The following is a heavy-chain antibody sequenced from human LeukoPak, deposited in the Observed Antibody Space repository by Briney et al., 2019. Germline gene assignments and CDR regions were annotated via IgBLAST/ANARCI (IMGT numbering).Heavy chain of an antibody. Sequence: PSETLSLTCTVTGTSIRSGSYYWNWIRQAAGKGLEWIGRMYIGGRTTYNPSLKSRVTISLETTENQFSLRLRSVTAADTAVYYCAREKGPITIFGVVITASFDYWGQGTLVTVSS. CDR2: MYIGGRT. CDR3: AREKGPITIFGVVITASFDY. V-gene: IGHV4-61*02. CDR1: GTSIRSGSYY. J-gene: IGHJ4*02. D-gene: IGHD3-3*01.